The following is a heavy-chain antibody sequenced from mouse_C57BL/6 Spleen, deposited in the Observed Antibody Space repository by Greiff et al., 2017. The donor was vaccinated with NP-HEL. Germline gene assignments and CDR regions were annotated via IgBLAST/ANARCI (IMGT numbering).Heavy chain of an antibody. Sequence: QVQLQQPGAELVRPGSSVKLSCKASGYTFTSYWMHWVKQRPIQGLEWIGNIDPSDSETHYNQKFKDKATLTVDKSSSTAYMQLSSLTSEDSAVYYCARGYDEYYAMDYWGQGTSVTVSS. D-gene: IGHD2-2*01. CDR2: IDPSDSET. CDR1: GYTFTSYW. CDR3: ARGYDEYYAMDY. J-gene: IGHJ4*01. V-gene: IGHV1-52*01.